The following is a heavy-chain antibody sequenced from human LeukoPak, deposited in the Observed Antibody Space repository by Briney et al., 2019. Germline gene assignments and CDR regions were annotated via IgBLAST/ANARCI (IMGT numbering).Heavy chain of an antibody. CDR3: ARQRRYSSGWYPKYYYYYMDV. CDR2: IHHSGST. CDR1: GGSFSGYY. J-gene: IGHJ6*03. V-gene: IGHV4-34*01. Sequence: SETLSLTCAVYGGSFSGYYWSWIRQPPGKGLEWIGEIHHSGSTNYNPSLKSRVTISVDTSKNQFSLKLSSVTAADTAVYYCARQRRYSSGWYPKYYYYYMDVWGKGTTVTISS. D-gene: IGHD6-19*01.